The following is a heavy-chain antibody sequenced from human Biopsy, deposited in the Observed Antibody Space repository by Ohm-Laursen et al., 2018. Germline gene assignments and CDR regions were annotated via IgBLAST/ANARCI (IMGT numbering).Heavy chain of an antibody. CDR2: ISETSSHI. D-gene: IGHD6-6*01. Sequence: SLRLSCAASGFTFSSYSMNWVRQAPGKGLEWISYISETSSHIYDADSVKVRFTVARDNAKNSLYLQLNSLRAEDTAVYYCARDSRRTAREGGMDVWGQGTTVTVSS. V-gene: IGHV3-21*01. J-gene: IGHJ6*02. CDR1: GFTFSSYS. CDR3: ARDSRRTAREGGMDV.